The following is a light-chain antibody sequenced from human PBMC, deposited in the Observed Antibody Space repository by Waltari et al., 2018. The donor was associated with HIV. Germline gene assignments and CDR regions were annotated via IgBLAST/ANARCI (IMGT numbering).Light chain of an antibody. V-gene: IGKV2-28*01. CDR3: MQALQTPWT. CDR1: QSLLHSNGFKY. Sequence: DIVMTQSPLSLPVTPGEPASISCRSSQSLLHSNGFKYLDWYLQKPGQSPQLLIYLGSMRASGVPDRFSGSGSGTDFTLTISRVEAEDVGVYYCMQALQTPWTFGQGTKVEIK. J-gene: IGKJ1*01. CDR2: LGS.